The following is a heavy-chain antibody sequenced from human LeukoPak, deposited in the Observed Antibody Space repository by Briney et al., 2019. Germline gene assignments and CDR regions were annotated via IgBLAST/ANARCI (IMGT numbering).Heavy chain of an antibody. J-gene: IGHJ4*02. CDR1: GFTFSSYA. CDR2: ISGSGGST. Sequence: PGGSLRLSCAASGFTFSSYAMSWVRQAPGKGLEWVSAISGSGGSTYYADSVKGRFTISRDNSKDTLYLQMNSLRAEDTAVYYCAKFGTAGPHFDYWGQGTLVTVSS. V-gene: IGHV3-23*01. D-gene: IGHD6-13*01. CDR3: AKFGTAGPHFDY.